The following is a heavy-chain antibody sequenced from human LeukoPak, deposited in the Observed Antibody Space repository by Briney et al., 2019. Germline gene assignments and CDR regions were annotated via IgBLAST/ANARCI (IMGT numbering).Heavy chain of an antibody. Sequence: PGESLRLSCAASGFTFSSYAMIWVRQAPGKGLEWVVALIDSGRSPYYVDYVKSRCTISRDNLKDTLNMQMNSLRNEDTAVYYCATDPKSKGRYCSRTSCGFSDYWGQGTLVTVSS. V-gene: IGHV3-23*01. CDR3: ATDPKSKGRYCSRTSCGFSDY. CDR1: GFTFSSYA. D-gene: IGHD2-2*01. J-gene: IGHJ4*02. CDR2: LIDSGRSP.